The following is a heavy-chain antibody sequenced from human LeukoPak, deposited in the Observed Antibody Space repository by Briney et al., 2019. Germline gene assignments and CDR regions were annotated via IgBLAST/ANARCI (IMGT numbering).Heavy chain of an antibody. Sequence: GGSLRLSCAASGFTFDDYAMHWVRQAPGKGLEWVSGISWNSGSIGYADSVKGRFTISRDNAKNSLYLQMNNLRAEDTALYYCAKDTGYSTGWYDYWGQGTPVTVPS. CDR2: ISWNSGSI. CDR3: AKDTGYSTGWYDY. D-gene: IGHD6-19*01. CDR1: GFTFDDYA. V-gene: IGHV3-9*01. J-gene: IGHJ4*02.